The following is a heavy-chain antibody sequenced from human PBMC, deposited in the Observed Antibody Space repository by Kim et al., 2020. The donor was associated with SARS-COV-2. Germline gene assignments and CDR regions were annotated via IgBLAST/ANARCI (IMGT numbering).Heavy chain of an antibody. Sequence: GGSLRLSCAASGFTVSSNYMSWVRQAPGKGLEWVSVIYSGGSTYYADSVKGRFTISRDNSKNTLYLQMNSLRAEDTAVYYCAREAAYGDYGSSYYYYYMDVWGKGTTVTVSS. J-gene: IGHJ6*03. D-gene: IGHD4-17*01. CDR3: AREAAYGDYGSSYYYYYMDV. CDR2: IYSGGST. V-gene: IGHV3-53*01. CDR1: GFTVSSNY.